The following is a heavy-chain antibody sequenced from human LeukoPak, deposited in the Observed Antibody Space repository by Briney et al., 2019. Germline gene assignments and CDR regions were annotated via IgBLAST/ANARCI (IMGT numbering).Heavy chain of an antibody. CDR1: GFTFTTYW. Sequence: GGSLRLSCAASGFTFTTYWMSWVRQAPGKGLEWVANIKQDGTGKYYVDSVKGRFTISRDNAKNSLYLQMNSLRAEDTAVYYCVREAAATLFDYWGQGTLVTVSS. D-gene: IGHD1-26*01. J-gene: IGHJ4*02. CDR3: VREAAATLFDY. CDR2: IKQDGTGK. V-gene: IGHV3-7*01.